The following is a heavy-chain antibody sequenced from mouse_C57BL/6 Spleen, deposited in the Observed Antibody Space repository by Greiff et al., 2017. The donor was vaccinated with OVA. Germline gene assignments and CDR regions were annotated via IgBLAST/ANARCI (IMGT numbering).Heavy chain of an antibody. D-gene: IGHD4-1*01. J-gene: IGHJ1*03. CDR1: GFTFSDYG. CDR2: ISSGSSTI. V-gene: IGHV5-17*01. CDR3: ARLGSFHWYFDV. Sequence: EVHLVESGGGLVKPGGSLKLSCAASGFTFSDYGMHWVRQAPEKGLEWVAYISSGSSTIYYADTVKGRFTISRDNAKNTLFLQMTSLRSEDTAMYYCARLGSFHWYFDVWGTGTTVTVSS.